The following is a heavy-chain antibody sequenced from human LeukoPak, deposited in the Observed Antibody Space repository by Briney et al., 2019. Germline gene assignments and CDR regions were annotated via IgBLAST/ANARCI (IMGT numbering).Heavy chain of an antibody. J-gene: IGHJ4*02. CDR2: IVGSSST. D-gene: IGHD6-13*01. CDR1: GFTFSNFA. CDR3: ARIGAGSSRDY. Sequence: GGSLRLSCAASGFTFSNFAMTWVRQAPGKGLEWVSSIVGSSSTYYADSLKGRFTISRDNAKNSLYLQMNSLRAEDTAVYYCARIGAGSSRDYWGQGTLVTVYS. V-gene: IGHV3-21*01.